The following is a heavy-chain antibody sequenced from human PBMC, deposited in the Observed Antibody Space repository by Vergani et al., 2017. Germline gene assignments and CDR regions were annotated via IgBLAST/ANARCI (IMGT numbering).Heavy chain of an antibody. J-gene: IGHJ4*02. CDR3: AREGYCTNGVCFTLFDV. D-gene: IGHD2-8*01. V-gene: IGHV4-34*01. Sequence: QAQLQQWGAGLLKPWETLSLTCAIYGGSFNDYWWTWIRQPPGKGLEWIGEIRHDGITHYSPSLKSRVTISIDTSTHQFSLNLRSVTAADTAVYYCAREGYCTNGVCFTLFDVWGQGALVTVSS. CDR2: IRHDGIT. CDR1: GGSFNDYW.